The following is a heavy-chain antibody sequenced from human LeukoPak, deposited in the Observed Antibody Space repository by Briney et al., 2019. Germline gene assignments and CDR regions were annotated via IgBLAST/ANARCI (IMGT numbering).Heavy chain of an antibody. CDR3: AKGGYCSSTSCYEVIDH. V-gene: IGHV3-43D*03. CDR2: ISWDGDNT. D-gene: IGHD2-2*01. Sequence: GGSLRLSCAASGFTFDDYAMHWVRQAPGKGLEWVSLISWDGDNTYYADSVKGRFTISRDNSKYSLYLQMNSLRAEDTALYYCAKGGYCSSTSCYEVIDHWGQGTLVTVSS. J-gene: IGHJ4*02. CDR1: GFTFDDYA.